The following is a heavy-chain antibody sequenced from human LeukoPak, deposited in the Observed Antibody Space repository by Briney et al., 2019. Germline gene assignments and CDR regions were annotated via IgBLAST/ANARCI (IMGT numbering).Heavy chain of an antibody. CDR2: INHSGST. CDR1: GGSFSGYY. CDR3: ARGPDGDDYYYGMDV. V-gene: IGHV4-34*01. Sequence: SETLSLTCAVYGGSFSGYYWSWIRQPPGKGLEWIGEINHSGSTNYNPSLKSRVTISVDTSKNQFSLKLSSVTAADTAVYYCARGPDGDDYYYGMDVWGQGTTVTVSS. D-gene: IGHD5-24*01. J-gene: IGHJ6*02.